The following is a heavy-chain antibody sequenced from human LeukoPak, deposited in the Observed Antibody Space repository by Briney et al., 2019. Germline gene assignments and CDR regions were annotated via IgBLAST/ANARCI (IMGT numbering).Heavy chain of an antibody. CDR3: AWAHCSGGSCYYGPFDY. J-gene: IGHJ4*02. Sequence: ASVKVSCKASGGTLSSYAISWVRQAPGQGLEWMGGVIPIFGTANHAQKFQGRVTITADESTSTAYMELSSLRSEDTAVYYCAWAHCSGGSCYYGPFDYWGQGTLVTVSS. CDR1: GGTLSSYA. D-gene: IGHD2-15*01. V-gene: IGHV1-69*13. CDR2: VIPIFGTA.